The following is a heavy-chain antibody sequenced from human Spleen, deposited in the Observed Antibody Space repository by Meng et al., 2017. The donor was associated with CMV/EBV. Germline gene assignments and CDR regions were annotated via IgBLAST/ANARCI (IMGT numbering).Heavy chain of an antibody. D-gene: IGHD4-23*01. CDR2: INPSGGGT. V-gene: IGHV1-46*01. CDR1: GYTFTSYD. Sequence: ASVKVSCKASGYTFTSYDINWVRQAPGQGLEWMGIINPSGGGTSYAQKFQDRVIMTRDTSTSTAYMELRSLRSDDTAVYYCARDSHYSMVETPTPTPGAYYYYGMDVWGQGTTVTVSS. J-gene: IGHJ6*02. CDR3: ARDSHYSMVETPTPTPGAYYYYGMDV.